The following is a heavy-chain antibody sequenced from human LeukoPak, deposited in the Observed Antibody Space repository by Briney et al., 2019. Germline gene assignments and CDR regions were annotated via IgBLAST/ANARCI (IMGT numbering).Heavy chain of an antibody. J-gene: IGHJ4*02. Sequence: ASVKVSCKVSGYTLTELSMHWVRQAPGKGLEWMGGFDPEDGETIYAQKFQGRVTMTTDTSTSTAYMELRSLRSDDTAVYYCARQGGGQWLVFFDYWGQGTLVTVSS. V-gene: IGHV1-24*01. CDR3: ARQGGGQWLVFFDY. CDR1: GYTLTELS. D-gene: IGHD6-19*01. CDR2: FDPEDGET.